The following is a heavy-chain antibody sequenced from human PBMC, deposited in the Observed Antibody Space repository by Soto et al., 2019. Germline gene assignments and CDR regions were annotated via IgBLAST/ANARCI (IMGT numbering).Heavy chain of an antibody. CDR2: LDPSAGTT. CDR3: ARKYYFDH. J-gene: IGHJ4*02. CDR1: GYTLTNYY. V-gene: IGHV1-46*01. Sequence: ASVKVSCKASGYTLTNYYIHWVRQAPGQGLEWMGVLDPSAGTTTYAQKFQGRLAITRDTSTSTVYLELSSLRPEDTAVYFCARKYYFDHWGQGTPVTVSS.